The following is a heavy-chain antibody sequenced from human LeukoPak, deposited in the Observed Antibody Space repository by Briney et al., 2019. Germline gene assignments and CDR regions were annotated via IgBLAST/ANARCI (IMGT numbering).Heavy chain of an antibody. V-gene: IGHV3-48*01. D-gene: IGHD1-7*01. Sequence: PGGSLRLSCAASGFTFSSHSMNWVRQAPGKGLEWVSYISSSSSTIYYADSVRGRFTISRDNSKNTIYLQMDSLRAEDTAIYYCARDYWWNYDYWGQGTLVTVSS. CDR1: GFTFSSHS. J-gene: IGHJ4*02. CDR3: ARDYWWNYDY. CDR2: ISSSSSTI.